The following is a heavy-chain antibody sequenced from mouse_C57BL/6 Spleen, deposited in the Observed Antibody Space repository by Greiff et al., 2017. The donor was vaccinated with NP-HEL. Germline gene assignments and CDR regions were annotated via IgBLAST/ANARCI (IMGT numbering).Heavy chain of an antibody. Sequence: VQLKQSGPELVKPGASVKIPCKASGYTFTDYNMDWVKQSHGKSLEWIGDINPNNGGTIYNQKFKGKATLTVDKSSSTAYMELRSLTSEDTAVYYCARRYGGYYDYYAMDYWGQGTSVTVSS. CDR3: ARRYGGYYDYYAMDY. CDR2: INPNNGGT. J-gene: IGHJ4*01. CDR1: GYTFTDYN. V-gene: IGHV1-18*01. D-gene: IGHD2-3*01.